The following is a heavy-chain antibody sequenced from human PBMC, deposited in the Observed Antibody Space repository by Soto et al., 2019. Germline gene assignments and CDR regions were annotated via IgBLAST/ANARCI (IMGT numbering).Heavy chain of an antibody. V-gene: IGHV1-18*01. CDR1: GYTFTSYG. J-gene: IGHJ4*02. D-gene: IGHD2-2*01. CDR2: ISAYNGNT. CDR3: ARDTADIVVVPAAHLDY. Sequence: ASVKVSCKASGYTFTSYGISWVRQAPGQGLEWMGWISAYNGNTNYAQKLQGRVTMTTYTSTSTAYMELRSLRSDDTAVYYCARDTADIVVVPAAHLDYWGQGTLVTVSS.